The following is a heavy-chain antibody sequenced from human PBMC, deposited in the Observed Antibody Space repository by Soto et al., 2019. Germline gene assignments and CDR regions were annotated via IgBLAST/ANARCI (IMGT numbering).Heavy chain of an antibody. CDR3: AREGYYSGSGAYSPPRYYGMDV. V-gene: IGHV1-18*01. CDR1: GYTFSNYG. CDR2: ISDYNGNT. J-gene: IGHJ6*02. D-gene: IGHD3-10*01. Sequence: QVQLVQSGAEVRKPGASVKVSCKASGYTFSNYGLSWVRQAPGQGLEWMGWISDYNGNTHYAQKFQGRLIMTTDPSTRIAYGELRTLTSDDTAVYFCAREGYYSGSGAYSPPRYYGMDVWGQGTTVTVSS.